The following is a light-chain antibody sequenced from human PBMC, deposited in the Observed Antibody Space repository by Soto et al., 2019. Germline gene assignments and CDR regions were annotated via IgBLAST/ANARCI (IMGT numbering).Light chain of an antibody. J-gene: IGKJ2*01. CDR2: GAS. Sequence: EIVMTQSPATLSVFPGERATLSCRASQSVSSNLAWYQQKPGQAPRLLIYGASTRATGIAARFSGSGSGTEFTLTISSLHSEDFAVYYCQQYDNGKTFGQGTKLESK. V-gene: IGKV3-15*01. CDR1: QSVSSN. CDR3: QQYDNGKT.